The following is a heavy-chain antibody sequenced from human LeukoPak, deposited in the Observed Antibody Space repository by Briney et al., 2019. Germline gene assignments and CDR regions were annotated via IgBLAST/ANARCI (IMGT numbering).Heavy chain of an antibody. D-gene: IGHD6-19*01. Sequence: SETLSLTCTVSGGSISSSSYYWGWIRQPPGKELEWIGSIYYSGSTYYNPSLKSRVTISVDTSKNQFSLKLSSVTAADTAVYYCARVIAVAGIIYFDYWGQGTLVTVSS. CDR3: ARVIAVAGIIYFDY. CDR2: IYYSGST. J-gene: IGHJ4*02. V-gene: IGHV4-39*01. CDR1: GGSISSSSYY.